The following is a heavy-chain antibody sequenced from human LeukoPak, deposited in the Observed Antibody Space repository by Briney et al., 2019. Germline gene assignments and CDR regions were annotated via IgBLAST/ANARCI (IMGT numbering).Heavy chain of an antibody. CDR3: AGVGGSYLDFDY. CDR1: GFTFSSYA. D-gene: IGHD1-26*01. V-gene: IGHV3-23*01. J-gene: IGHJ4*02. Sequence: GGSLRLSCAASGFTFSSYAMSWVRQAPGKGLEWVSAISGSGGSTYYADSVKGRFTISRDNSKNTLYLQMNSLRAEDTAVYYCAGVGGSYLDFDYWGQGTLVTVSS. CDR2: ISGSGGST.